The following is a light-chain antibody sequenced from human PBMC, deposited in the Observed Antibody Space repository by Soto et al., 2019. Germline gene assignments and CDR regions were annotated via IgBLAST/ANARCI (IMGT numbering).Light chain of an antibody. CDR1: QGIGSY. CDR2: GAS. CDR3: QQLNTYPA. V-gene: IGKV1-9*01. J-gene: IGKJ4*01. Sequence: DLPLTQSPSFPSASVGDRVTITCRASQGIGSYLGWYQQAPGKAPKLLIYGASTLQSGVPSRFSGSGSGTEFTLTISSLQPEDVATYFCQQLNTYPAFGGGPRWR.